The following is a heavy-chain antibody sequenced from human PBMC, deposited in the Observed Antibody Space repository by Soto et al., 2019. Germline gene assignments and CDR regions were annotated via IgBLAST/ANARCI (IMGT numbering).Heavy chain of an antibody. CDR2: IYPGDSDT. CDR3: ARHGVPHGSGSYSFGYYGMDV. D-gene: IGHD3-10*01. Sequence: PGQSLKVSCKGSWDSFINYGSGWVLQMPGGGLEWMGIIYPGDSDTRYSPSFQGQVTISADKSISTAYLQWSSLKASDTAMYYCARHGVPHGSGSYSFGYYGMDVWGQGTTVTVSS. CDR1: WDSFINYG. J-gene: IGHJ6*02. V-gene: IGHV5-51*01.